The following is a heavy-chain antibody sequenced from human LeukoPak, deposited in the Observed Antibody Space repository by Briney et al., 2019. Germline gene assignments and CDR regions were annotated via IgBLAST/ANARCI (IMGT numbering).Heavy chain of an antibody. CDR2: ISGSGGST. V-gene: IGHV3-23*01. J-gene: IGHJ4*02. CDR3: AKDQWGLDY. Sequence: GGSLRLSCAASGFTVSSNYMSWVRQAPGKGLEWVSAISGSGGSTYYADSVKGRFTISRDNSKNTLFLQMNSLRAEDTAVYYCAKDQWGLDYWGQGTLVTVSS. D-gene: IGHD1-26*01. CDR1: GFTVSSNY.